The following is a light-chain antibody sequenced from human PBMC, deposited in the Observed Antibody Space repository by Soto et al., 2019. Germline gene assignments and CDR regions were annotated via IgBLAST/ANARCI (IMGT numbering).Light chain of an antibody. CDR2: AAS. J-gene: IGKJ4*01. CDR1: QSIDTY. V-gene: IGKV1-39*01. Sequence: DIQMTQSPSSLSASVGDRVTIPCRASQSIDTYLNWYQQKPGKAPKLLIYAASSLQSGVPSRFSGSGSVTDFTLAISNLQPEDFATYFCQQSYSTPLTFGGGTKVDI. CDR3: QQSYSTPLT.